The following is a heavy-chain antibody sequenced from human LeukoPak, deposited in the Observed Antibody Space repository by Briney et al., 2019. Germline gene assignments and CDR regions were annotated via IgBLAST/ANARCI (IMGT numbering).Heavy chain of an antibody. Sequence: GGSLRLSCAASGFTFSSYWMSWVRQAPGKGLEWVANIKQDGSEKYYVDSVKGRFTISRDNAKNSLYLQMNSLRAEDTAVYYCAREGENDYGDYDTFGYWGQGTLVTVSS. D-gene: IGHD4-17*01. J-gene: IGHJ4*02. V-gene: IGHV3-7*03. CDR1: GFTFSSYW. CDR3: AREGENDYGDYDTFGY. CDR2: IKQDGSEK.